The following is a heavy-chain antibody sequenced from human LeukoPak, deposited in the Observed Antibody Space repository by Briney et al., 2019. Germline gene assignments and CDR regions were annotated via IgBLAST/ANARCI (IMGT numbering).Heavy chain of an antibody. CDR1: GFTFSSYA. V-gene: IGHV3-23*01. J-gene: IGHJ4*02. CDR2: ISGSGGYT. Sequence: PGGSLRLSCTAPGFTFSSYAMSWVRQAPGKGLEWVSAISGSGGYTYHADSVKGRFTISRDNSKNTLYLQMNSLRAEDTAVYYCARAGSGSRYYFDYWGQGTLVTVSS. D-gene: IGHD3-10*01. CDR3: ARAGSGSRYYFDY.